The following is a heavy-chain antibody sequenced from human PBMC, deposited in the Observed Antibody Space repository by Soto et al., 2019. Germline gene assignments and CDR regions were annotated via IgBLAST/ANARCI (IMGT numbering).Heavy chain of an antibody. D-gene: IGHD3-10*01. V-gene: IGHV3-30*18. J-gene: IGHJ6*02. Sequence: GGSLRLSCAASGFTFSSYGMHWVRQAPGKGLEWVAVISYDGSNKYYADSVKGRFTISRDNSKNTLYLQMNSLRAEDTAVYYWAKDDGRLYGPRNHAHYYYGMDVWGQGTTVTVSS. CDR3: AKDDGRLYGPRNHAHYYYGMDV. CDR1: GFTFSSYG. CDR2: ISYDGSNK.